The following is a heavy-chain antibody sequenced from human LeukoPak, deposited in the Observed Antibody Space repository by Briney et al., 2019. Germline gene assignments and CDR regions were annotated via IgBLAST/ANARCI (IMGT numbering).Heavy chain of an antibody. CDR1: GYSFTSYW. D-gene: IGHD4-17*01. V-gene: IGHV5-10-1*01. J-gene: IGHJ5*02. CDR3: ARGLYGDYAANWFDP. Sequence: GESLKISCKGSGYSFTSYWISWVRQMPGRGLEWRGRIDPSDSYTNYSPSFQGHVTISADKSISTAYLQWSSLKASDTAMYYCARGLYGDYAANWFDPWGQGTLVTVFS. CDR2: IDPSDSYT.